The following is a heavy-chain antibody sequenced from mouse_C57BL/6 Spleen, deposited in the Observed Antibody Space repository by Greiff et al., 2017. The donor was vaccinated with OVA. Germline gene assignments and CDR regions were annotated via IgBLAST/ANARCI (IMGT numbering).Heavy chain of an antibody. V-gene: IGHV14-4*01. CDR2: IDPETGDT. Sequence: VQLQQSGAELVRPGASVKLSCTASGFNIKDDYMHWVKQRPEQGLEWIGWIDPETGDTEYASTFQGQATITADTSSNTAYLQLSSLTSEDTAVYYCTTNRLGYWGQGTLVTVSA. J-gene: IGHJ3*01. CDR3: TTNRLGY. CDR1: GFNIKDDY.